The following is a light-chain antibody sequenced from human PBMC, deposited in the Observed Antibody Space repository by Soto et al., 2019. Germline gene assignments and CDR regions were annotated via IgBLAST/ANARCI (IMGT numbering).Light chain of an antibody. CDR1: QSVSSIY. Sequence: EIVLTQSPGTLSLSPGERATLSCRASQSVSSIYFAWYQQKPGQAPRLLIYGASSRATGIPDRFSGSGSGTDFTLTISRLEPADFAVYYCQQFGTSPPSTFGQGKRLEIK. V-gene: IGKV3-20*01. J-gene: IGKJ5*01. CDR2: GAS. CDR3: QQFGTSPPST.